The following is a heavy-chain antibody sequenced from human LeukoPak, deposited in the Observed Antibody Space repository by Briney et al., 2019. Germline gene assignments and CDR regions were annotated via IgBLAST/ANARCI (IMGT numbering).Heavy chain of an antibody. CDR2: ISYDGSNK. CDR3: AKDYDFWSGPYYYYYGMDV. Sequence: GGSLRLSCAASGFTFSSYAMHWGRQAPGKGLEWVAVISYDGSNKYYADSVKGRFTISRDNSKNTLYLPMNSLSAEETAVYSCAKDYDFWSGPYYYYYGMDVWGQGTTVTVSS. D-gene: IGHD3-3*01. CDR1: GFTFSSYA. J-gene: IGHJ6*02. V-gene: IGHV3-30-3*01.